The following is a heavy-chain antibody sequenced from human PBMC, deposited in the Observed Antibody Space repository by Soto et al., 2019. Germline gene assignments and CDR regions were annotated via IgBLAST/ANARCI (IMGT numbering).Heavy chain of an antibody. V-gene: IGHV4-39*01. CDR2: VYYSGAS. J-gene: IGHJ5*02. CDR3: ARLHCTSPVCVPLDP. D-gene: IGHD2-8*01. Sequence: QLQLQESGPGLVKPSETLSLTCTVSGGSINADTYYWGWIRQPPGKGLECIGSVYYSGASSYNPSLESRFTMSVDTSKKQLSLRLRSVTAADTAVYYCARLHCTSPVCVPLDPWGQGTLVIVSS. CDR1: GGSINADTYY.